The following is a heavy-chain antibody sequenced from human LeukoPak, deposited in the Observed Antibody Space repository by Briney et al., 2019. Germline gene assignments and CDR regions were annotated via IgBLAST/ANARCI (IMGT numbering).Heavy chain of an antibody. V-gene: IGHV5-51*01. CDR3: ARMSSWADY. CDR1: GYSFTTYW. CDR2: IYPGDSNP. Sequence: GESLKISCKGSGYSFTTYWIAWVRQMPGKGLEWMGIIYPGDSNPRYSPSFQGQVTISADRSITTAYLQWSSLKASDTAIYYCARMSSWADYWGQGTLVTVSS. D-gene: IGHD6-13*01. J-gene: IGHJ4*02.